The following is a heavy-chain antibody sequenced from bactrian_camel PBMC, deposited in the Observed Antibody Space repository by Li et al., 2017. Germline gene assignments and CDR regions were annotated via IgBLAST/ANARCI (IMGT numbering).Heavy chain of an antibody. D-gene: IGHD1*01. CDR1: GATGSTYS. V-gene: IGHV3S42*01. J-gene: IGHJ6*01. CDR2: IDSDGIA. CDR3: AASHTFDGSGSTCLTGNFGF. Sequence: VQLVESGGGTVQTGGSLRLSCAASGATGSTYSMSWFRQGPGKEREGVAAIDSDGIASYADSVKGRFTVSRDNANNTLSLQMNSLKPEDTAMYYCAASHTFDGSGSTCLTGNFGFWGQGTQVTVS.